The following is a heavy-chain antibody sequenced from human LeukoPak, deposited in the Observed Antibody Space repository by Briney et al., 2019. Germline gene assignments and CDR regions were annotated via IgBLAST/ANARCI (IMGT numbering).Heavy chain of an antibody. CDR2: ISYDGSNE. Sequence: GGSLRLSCAASGFTFSGYAMHWVRQAPGKGLEWVAVISYDGSNEYYADSVKGRFTISRDNSKNTLYLQMNSLRAEDTAVYYCAIGGANMVGYFDYWAREPWSPSPQ. CDR3: AIGGANMVGYFDY. CDR1: GFTFSGYA. J-gene: IGHJ4*02. D-gene: IGHD2/OR15-2a*01. V-gene: IGHV3-30-3*01.